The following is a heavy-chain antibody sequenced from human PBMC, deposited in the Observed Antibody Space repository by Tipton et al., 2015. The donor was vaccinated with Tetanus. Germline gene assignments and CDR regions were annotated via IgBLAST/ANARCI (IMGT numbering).Heavy chain of an antibody. CDR3: ARDRRQTPYYYDSSGYYYPSWFDP. CDR1: GFTFSSYW. D-gene: IGHD3-22*01. Sequence: SLRLSCAASGFTFSSYWMSWVRQAPGKGLEWVANIKQDGSEKYYVDSVKGRFTISRDNAKNSLYLQMNSLRAEDTAVYYCARDRRQTPYYYDSSGYYYPSWFDPWGQGTLVTVSS. J-gene: IGHJ5*02. V-gene: IGHV3-7*01. CDR2: IKQDGSEK.